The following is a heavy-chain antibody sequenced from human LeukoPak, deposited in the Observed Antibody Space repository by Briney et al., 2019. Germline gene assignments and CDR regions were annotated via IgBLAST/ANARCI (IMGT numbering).Heavy chain of an antibody. CDR3: ARSSSSLNHDAFDI. V-gene: IGHV3-20*04. D-gene: IGHD6-13*01. J-gene: IGHJ3*02. Sequence: PGGSLRLSCAASGFTFDDYGMSWVRQAPGKGLEWVSGINWNGGSTGYADSVKGRFTISRDNAKNSLYLQMNSLRAEDTALYYCARSSSSLNHDAFDIWGQGTMVTVSS. CDR2: INWNGGST. CDR1: GFTFDDYG.